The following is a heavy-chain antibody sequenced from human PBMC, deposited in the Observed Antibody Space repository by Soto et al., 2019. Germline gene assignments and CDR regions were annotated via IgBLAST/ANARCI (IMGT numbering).Heavy chain of an antibody. V-gene: IGHV3-23*01. CDR3: AKDSNYCSGGSCYPYYYYYMDV. D-gene: IGHD2-15*01. CDR2: ISGSGGST. CDR1: GFTFSSYA. Sequence: GGSLRLSCAASGFTFSSYAMSWVRQAPGKGLEWVSAISGSGGSTYYADSVKGRFTISRDNSKNTLYLQMNSLRAEDTAVYYCAKDSNYCSGGSCYPYYYYYMDVWGKGTTVTVSS. J-gene: IGHJ6*03.